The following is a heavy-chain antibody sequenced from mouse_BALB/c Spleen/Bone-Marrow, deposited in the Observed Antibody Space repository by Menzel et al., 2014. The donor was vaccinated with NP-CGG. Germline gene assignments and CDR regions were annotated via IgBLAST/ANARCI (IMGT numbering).Heavy chain of an antibody. D-gene: IGHD1-1*01. Sequence: ESGPGLVKPSQTVSHTYTVTGISITTGNYRWSWIRQFPGNKLEWIGYIYYSGTITYNQSLTSRTTITRDTSKNQFFLEMNSLTAEDTATYYCARYLGAYFDYWGQGTTLTVSS. CDR1: GISITTGNYR. J-gene: IGHJ2*01. V-gene: IGHV3-5*02. CDR2: IYYSGTI. CDR3: ARYLGAYFDY.